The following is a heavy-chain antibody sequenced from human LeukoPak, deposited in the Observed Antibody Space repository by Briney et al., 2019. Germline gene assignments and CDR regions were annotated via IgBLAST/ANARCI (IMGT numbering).Heavy chain of an antibody. Sequence: SETLSLTCTVSGGSISSYYWSWIRQPPGKGLEWIGEINHSGSTNYNPSLKSRVTISVDTSKNQFSLKLSSVTAADTAVYYCARGGGSLRQQLVNYYGMDVWGQGTTVTVSS. CDR3: ARGGGSLRQQLVNYYGMDV. CDR1: GGSISSYY. CDR2: INHSGST. D-gene: IGHD6-13*01. V-gene: IGHV4-34*01. J-gene: IGHJ6*02.